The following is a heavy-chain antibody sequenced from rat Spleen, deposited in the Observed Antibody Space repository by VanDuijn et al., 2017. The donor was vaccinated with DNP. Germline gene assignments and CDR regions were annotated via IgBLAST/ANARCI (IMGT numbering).Heavy chain of an antibody. CDR1: GFSITSNY. CDR3: ARGLNYGGYSVADWFAY. Sequence: EVQLQESGPGLVKPSQSLSLTCSVTGFSITSNYRWNWIRKFPGNKMEWMGYISYSGSTGYNPFLKSRISITRDTSKNQFFLQLNSVTTEDIATYYCARGLNYGGYSVADWFAYWGQGTLVTVSS. D-gene: IGHD1-11*01. J-gene: IGHJ3*01. V-gene: IGHV3-1*01. CDR2: ISYSGST.